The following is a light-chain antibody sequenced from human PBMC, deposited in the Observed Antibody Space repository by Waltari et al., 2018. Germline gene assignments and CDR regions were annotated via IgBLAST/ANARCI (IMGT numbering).Light chain of an antibody. CDR2: EVN. Sequence: QSALTQPPSVSRSLGQSVTISCTGTSSDIGVYGAVSWYQHSSGTVPRLLIFEVNKRPSGVSGRFSGSKSAHTASLTISGLQAEDEADYYCFSYRSGGTWVFGGGTRLTVL. V-gene: IGLV2-18*02. J-gene: IGLJ3*02. CDR3: FSYRSGGTWV. CDR1: SSDIGVYGA.